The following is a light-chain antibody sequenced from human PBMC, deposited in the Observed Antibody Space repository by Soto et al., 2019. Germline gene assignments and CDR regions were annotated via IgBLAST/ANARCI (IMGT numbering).Light chain of an antibody. CDR1: QSISSY. CDR3: QQSYSTPRT. V-gene: IGKV1-39*01. Sequence: DSQMTQAPSSLSASVGGRVTITCRASQSISSYLNWYQQKPGKAPKLLIYAASSLKSGVPSRFSGSGSGTDFTLTISSLQPEDFATYYCQQSYSTPRTFGQGTKVDIK. CDR2: AAS. J-gene: IGKJ1*01.